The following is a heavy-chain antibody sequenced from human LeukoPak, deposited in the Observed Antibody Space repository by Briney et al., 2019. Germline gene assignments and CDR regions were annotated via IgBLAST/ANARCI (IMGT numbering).Heavy chain of an antibody. J-gene: IGHJ4*02. D-gene: IGHD5-24*01. CDR3: ARFMATIDEAFDY. CDR2: IHSGGST. CDR1: GFIVSSNS. V-gene: IGHV3-53*04. Sequence: GGSLRLSCAVSGFIVSSNSMSWVRQAPGKGLEWVSRIHSGGSTYYADSVKGRFTISRQNFKNTLYLQMNSLRAEDTAVYYCARFMATIDEAFDYWGQGTLVTVSS.